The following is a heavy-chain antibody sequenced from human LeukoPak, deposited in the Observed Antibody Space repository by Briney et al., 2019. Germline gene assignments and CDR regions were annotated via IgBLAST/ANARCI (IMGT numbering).Heavy chain of an antibody. V-gene: IGHV3-23*01. D-gene: IGHD3-22*01. CDR3: AKASAMIVVVSKHFDY. CDR2: ISGSGGST. CDR1: GFTFDDYA. Sequence: GGSLRLSCAASGFTFDDYAMHWVRQAPGKGLEWVSAISGSGGSTYYADSVKGRFTISGDNSKNTLYLQMNSLRAEDTAVYYCAKASAMIVVVSKHFDYWGQGTLVTVSS. J-gene: IGHJ4*02.